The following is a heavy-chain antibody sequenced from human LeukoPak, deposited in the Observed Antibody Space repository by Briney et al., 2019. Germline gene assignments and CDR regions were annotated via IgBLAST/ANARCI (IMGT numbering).Heavy chain of an antibody. CDR1: GGTFSSYA. D-gene: IGHD1-26*01. J-gene: IGHJ3*02. CDR2: IIPIFGTA. V-gene: IGHV1-69*05. CDR3: AREAGVGDAFDI. Sequence: SVKVSCKASGGTFSSYAISWVRQAPGQGLEWMGGIIPIFGTANYAQKFQGRVTITTDESTSTAYMELSSLRSEDTAVYYCAREAGVGDAFDIWGQGTMVTVSS.